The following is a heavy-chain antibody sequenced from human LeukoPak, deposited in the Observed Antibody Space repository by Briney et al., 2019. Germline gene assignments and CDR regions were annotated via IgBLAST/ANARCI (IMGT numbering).Heavy chain of an antibody. D-gene: IGHD3-10*01. J-gene: IGHJ4*02. CDR2: INHSGST. Sequence: SETLSPTCAVYGGSFSGYYWSWIRQPPGKGLEWIGEINHSGSTNYNPSLKSRVTISVDTSKNQFSLKLSPVTAADTAVYYCARGPLYYYGSGRLDYWGQGTLVTVSS. CDR3: ARGPLYYYGSGRLDY. CDR1: GGSFSGYY. V-gene: IGHV4-34*01.